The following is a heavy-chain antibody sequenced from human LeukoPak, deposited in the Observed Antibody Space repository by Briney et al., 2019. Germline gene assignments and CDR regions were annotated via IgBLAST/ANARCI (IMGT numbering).Heavy chain of an antibody. CDR1: GFTFSSFG. CDR2: IRYDGSNE. D-gene: IGHD3-10*01. CDR3: AKMYGSGSYLGPFDY. V-gene: IGHV3-30*02. J-gene: IGHJ4*02. Sequence: GGSLRLSCAASGFTFSSFGMHWVRQAPGKGLQSVTFIRYDGSNEYYADSVKGRFTISRDNSKNTLYLQMNSLRAEDTAVYYCAKMYGSGSYLGPFDYWGQGTLVTVSS.